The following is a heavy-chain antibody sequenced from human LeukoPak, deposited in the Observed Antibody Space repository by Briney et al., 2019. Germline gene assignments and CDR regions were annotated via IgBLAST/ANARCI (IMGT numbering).Heavy chain of an antibody. CDR2: TYYRSKWYK. V-gene: IGHV6-1*01. CDR1: GDSVDSNSAP. CDR3: ARDGPLVPYSSSWIWFYY. J-gene: IGHJ4*02. D-gene: IGHD6-13*01. Sequence: TSQTLSLTCAISGDSVDSNSAPWNWLRQSPSRGLEWLGRTYYRSKWYKDYAVSVKSRITINTETSKNQFSMQLNSVDTEDTAGYYCARDGPLVPYSSSWIWFYYWDRGTLVTVS.